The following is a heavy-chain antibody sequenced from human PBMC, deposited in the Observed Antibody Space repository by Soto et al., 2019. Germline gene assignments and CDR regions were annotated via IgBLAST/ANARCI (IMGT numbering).Heavy chain of an antibody. J-gene: IGHJ4*02. CDR2: ISYDGSNK. CDR3: ARASVREWELLVY. Sequence: QVQLVESGGGVVQPGRSLRLSCAASGFTFSSYAMHWVRQAPGKGLEWVAVISYDGSNKYYADSVKGRFTISRDNSKNTLYLQMNSLRAEDTAVYYCARASVREWELLVYWGQGTLVTVSS. D-gene: IGHD1-26*01. CDR1: GFTFSSYA. V-gene: IGHV3-30-3*01.